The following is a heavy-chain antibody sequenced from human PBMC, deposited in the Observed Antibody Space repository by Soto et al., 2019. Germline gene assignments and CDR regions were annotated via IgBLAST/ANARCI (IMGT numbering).Heavy chain of an antibody. V-gene: IGHV4-30-4*08. CDR2: IYYSGST. CDR1: GGSISSSSYY. CDR3: ARVASAKGYCSGGSCYFNWFDP. J-gene: IGHJ5*02. Sequence: SETLSLTGTVSGGSISSSSYYWGWIRQPPGKGLEWIGYIYYSGSTYYNPSLKSRVTISVDTSKNQFSLKLSSVTAADTVVYYCARVASAKGYCSGGSCYFNWFDPWGQGTLVTVSS. D-gene: IGHD2-15*01.